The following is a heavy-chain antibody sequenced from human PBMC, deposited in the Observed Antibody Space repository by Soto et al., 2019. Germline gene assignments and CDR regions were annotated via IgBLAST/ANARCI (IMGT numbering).Heavy chain of an antibody. D-gene: IGHD3-16*01. V-gene: IGHV1-46*03. Sequence: ASVKVSCKASGYTFTSYYMHWVRQAPGQGLEWMGIINPSGGSTSYAQKFQGRVTMTRDTSTSTVYMELSSLRSEDTAVYYCATKGGESGPDITTYYYYGMDVWGQGTTVTVSS. CDR1: GYTFTSYY. J-gene: IGHJ6*02. CDR3: ATKGGESGPDITTYYYYGMDV. CDR2: INPSGGST.